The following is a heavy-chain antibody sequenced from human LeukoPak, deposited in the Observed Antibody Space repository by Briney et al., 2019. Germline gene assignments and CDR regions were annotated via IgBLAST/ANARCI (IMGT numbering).Heavy chain of an antibody. V-gene: IGHV4-39*07. CDR1: GGSISSSSYY. D-gene: IGHD6-6*01. CDR3: ARRIAARKASFDY. J-gene: IGHJ4*02. CDR2: IYYSGST. Sequence: PSETLSLTCTVSGGSISSSSYYWGWIRQPPGKGLEWIASIYYSGSTYYNPSLKSRVTISVDTSKNQFSLKLSSVTAADTAVYYCARRIAARKASFDYWGQGTLVTVSS.